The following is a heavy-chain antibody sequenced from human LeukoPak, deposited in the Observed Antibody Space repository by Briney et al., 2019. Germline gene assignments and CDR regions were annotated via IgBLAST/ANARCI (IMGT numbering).Heavy chain of an antibody. V-gene: IGHV3-23*01. Sequence: PGGSLRLSCAASGFTFSRHAMSWVRQAPGKGLEWVLTTGLNSVNTLCAESVQGRFSISRDNSKNTLDLQMDNLRVDDTAVYYCAKGDDIGKHPTRAYYFDTWGQGTLVTVSS. CDR1: GFTFSRHA. D-gene: IGHD5-24*01. CDR2: TGLNSVNT. J-gene: IGHJ4*02. CDR3: AKGDDIGKHPTRAYYFDT.